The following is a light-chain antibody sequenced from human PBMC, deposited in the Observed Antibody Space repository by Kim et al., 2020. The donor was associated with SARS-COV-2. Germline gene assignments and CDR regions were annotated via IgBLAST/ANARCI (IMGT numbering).Light chain of an antibody. V-gene: IGKV1-9*01. CDR1: QDISGN. CDR2: GVF. Sequence: ASVGDRVTITCRTSQDISGNLAWYQQKTGKAPKLLIYGVFTLESGVPSRFSGSGSGTDFTLTISSLQPEDFATYYCQQLNTYPLTFGGGTKVDIK. CDR3: QQLNTYPLT. J-gene: IGKJ4*01.